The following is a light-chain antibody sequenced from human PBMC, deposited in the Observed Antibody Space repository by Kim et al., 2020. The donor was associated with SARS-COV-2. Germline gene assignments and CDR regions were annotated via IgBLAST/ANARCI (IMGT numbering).Light chain of an antibody. CDR2: SVT. V-gene: IGLV2-11*03. Sequence: GESAPISCTGTGSDVGAYTYISWYQQHTGKAPKLIIYSVTERPSGVPDRFSGSKSGPTASLTISGLQADDEADYYCCSFAGMYTHVFGGGTKVTVL. J-gene: IGLJ3*02. CDR3: CSFAGMYTHV. CDR1: GSDVGAYTY.